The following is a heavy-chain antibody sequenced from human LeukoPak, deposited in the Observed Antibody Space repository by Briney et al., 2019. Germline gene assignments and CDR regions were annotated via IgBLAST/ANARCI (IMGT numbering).Heavy chain of an antibody. D-gene: IGHD3-22*01. J-gene: IGHJ2*01. Sequence: SETLSLTCTVSGGSISSNYLTWIRQPPGKGLEWIGYIDYSGITNYNPSLKSRVTTSLDTSKTQFSLELSSVTAADTAVYYCATRQANYYDSSGFSLDWYFDLWGRGTLVTVSS. CDR1: GGSISSNY. CDR3: ATRQANYYDSSGFSLDWYFDL. CDR2: IDYSGIT. V-gene: IGHV4-59*01.